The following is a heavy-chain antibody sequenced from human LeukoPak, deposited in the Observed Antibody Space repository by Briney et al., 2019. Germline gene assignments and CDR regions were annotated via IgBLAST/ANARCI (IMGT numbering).Heavy chain of an antibody. V-gene: IGHV3-23*01. CDR2: ISGRGVST. Sequence: GGSLRLSCAASGFTLSRYVISWVRQAPGKGLEWVSGISGRGVSTYYADSVKGRFTISRDNSKNTLYLQMNSLRAEDTAVYYCATAVRLGVFEYFFNYWGQGTLVTVSS. CDR1: GFTLSRYV. J-gene: IGHJ4*02. CDR3: ATAVRLGVFEYFFNY. D-gene: IGHD3-16*01.